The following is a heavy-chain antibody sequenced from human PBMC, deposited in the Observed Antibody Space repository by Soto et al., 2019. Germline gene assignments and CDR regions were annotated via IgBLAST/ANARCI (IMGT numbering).Heavy chain of an antibody. CDR1: GFTFSSYG. V-gene: IGHV3-33*01. Sequence: GGSLRLSCAASGFTFSSYGMHWVRQAPGKGLEWVAVIWYDGSNKYYAESVKGRFTISRDNSKNTLYLQMNSLRAEDTAVYYCARSSSSRWWLFDNWGQGTLVTVSS. CDR2: IWYDGSNK. D-gene: IGHD6-13*01. J-gene: IGHJ4*02. CDR3: ARSSSSRWWLFDN.